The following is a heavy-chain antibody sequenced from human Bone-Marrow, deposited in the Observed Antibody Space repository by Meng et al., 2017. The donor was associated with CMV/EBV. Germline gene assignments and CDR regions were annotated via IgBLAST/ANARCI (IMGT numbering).Heavy chain of an antibody. V-gene: IGHV4-39*07. J-gene: IGHJ5*02. CDR3: ARDGPYNWNAPANWFDP. D-gene: IGHD1-20*01. CDR1: SISSSSSY. Sequence: SISSSSSYWGWIRQPPGKGLEWIGSIYYSGSTYYNPSLKSRVTISVDTSKNQFSLKLSSVTAADTAVYYCARDGPYNWNAPANWFDPWGQGTLVTVSS. CDR2: IYYSGST.